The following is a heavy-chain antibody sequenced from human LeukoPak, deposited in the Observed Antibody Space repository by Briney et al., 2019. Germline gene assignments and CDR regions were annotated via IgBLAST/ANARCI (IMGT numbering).Heavy chain of an antibody. V-gene: IGHV3-48*04. CDR1: GFTLTSDS. Sequence: PGGSLRLSCAASGFTLTSDSMNWVRQAPGKGLEWISYTSSGATTTYYADSVKGRFTISRDNAGNSLYLQINSLRVDDTAVYYCAKGTVGAKYWGQGTLVIVSS. D-gene: IGHD1-26*01. CDR2: TSSGATTT. J-gene: IGHJ4*02. CDR3: AKGTVGAKY.